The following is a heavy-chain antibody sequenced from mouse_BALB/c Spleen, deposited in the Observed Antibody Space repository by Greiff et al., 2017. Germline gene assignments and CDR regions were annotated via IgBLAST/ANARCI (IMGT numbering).Heavy chain of an antibody. V-gene: IGHV1S135*01. D-gene: IGHD1-2*01. CDR1: GYSFTGYN. CDR3: SRGDGYGFAY. Sequence: VQLQQSGPELEKPGASVKISCKASGYSFTGYNMNWVKQSHGKSLEWIGNIEPYYGGTSYKQKFKGKATLTVDKSSSTAYMQLKSLTSEDAAVYYWSRGDGYGFAYWGQGTLVTVSA. CDR2: IEPYYGGT. J-gene: IGHJ3*01.